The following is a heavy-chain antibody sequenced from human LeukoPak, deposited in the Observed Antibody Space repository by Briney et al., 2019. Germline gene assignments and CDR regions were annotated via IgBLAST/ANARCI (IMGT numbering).Heavy chain of an antibody. D-gene: IGHD4-17*01. CDR3: ARVRSPYGEFDY. CDR2: TYYRSKWYN. Sequence: SQTLSLTCALSGDSVSSNSAAWHWIRQSPSRGLEWLVRTYYRSKWYNDYAVSVKSRITINPDTSKNQFSLQLNSVTPEDTAVYYCARVRSPYGEFDYWGQGTLVTVSS. V-gene: IGHV6-1*01. CDR1: GDSVSSNSAA. J-gene: IGHJ4*02.